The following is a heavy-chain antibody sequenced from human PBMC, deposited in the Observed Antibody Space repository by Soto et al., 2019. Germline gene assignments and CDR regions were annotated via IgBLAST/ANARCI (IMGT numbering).Heavy chain of an antibody. D-gene: IGHD3-10*01. Sequence: EVQLVESGGGLVKPGGSLRLSCAASGFTFSSYSMNWVRQAPGKGLEWVSSISSGGSYIYYADSVKGRFTMSRDNAKNSLLLQMDSMRAEDTAVYYCARVKDSGQLKCLAYWGQGTLVTVSS. CDR3: ARVKDSGQLKCLAY. J-gene: IGHJ4*02. CDR2: ISSGGSYI. V-gene: IGHV3-21*01. CDR1: GFTFSSYS.